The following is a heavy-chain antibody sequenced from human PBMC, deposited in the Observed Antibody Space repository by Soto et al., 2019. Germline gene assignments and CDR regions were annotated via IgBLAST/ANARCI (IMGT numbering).Heavy chain of an antibody. CDR2: TRSKTNSYAT. J-gene: IGHJ4*02. CDR1: GFTLGVSA. Sequence: EGQLVESGEGLVQPGGSLKLSCAASGFTLGVSAMQWVRQASGKGLEWVGHTRSKTNSYATAYAESVKGRFTISRDDSMNTAYLQMNSLKTEDTAVYFCTRQTDAVQWLVVPTDYNFDYWGQGTLVTVSS. CDR3: TRQTDAVQWLVVPTDYNFDY. V-gene: IGHV3-73*02. D-gene: IGHD6-19*01.